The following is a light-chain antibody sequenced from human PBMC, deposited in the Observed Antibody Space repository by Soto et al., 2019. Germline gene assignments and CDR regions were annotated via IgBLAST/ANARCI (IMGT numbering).Light chain of an antibody. CDR3: QQYDTSPLT. J-gene: IGKJ4*01. CDR1: QSVTSSN. Sequence: EIVLTQSPGTLSLSPGERVTLSCRASQSVTSSNLAWYQQKPGQAPSLLISGASTRATGIPDRFIGSGSGTDFTLTISRLETEDFAVYYCQQYDTSPLTIGGGPVVVI. V-gene: IGKV3-20*01. CDR2: GAS.